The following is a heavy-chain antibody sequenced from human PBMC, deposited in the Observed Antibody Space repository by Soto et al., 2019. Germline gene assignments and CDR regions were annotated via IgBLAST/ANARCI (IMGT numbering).Heavy chain of an antibody. CDR1: GFTFSSYS. V-gene: IGHV3-21*01. D-gene: IGHD4-17*01. CDR3: ARGPSPGAYFYGDYGGGINRPEIYAFDI. J-gene: IGHJ3*02. CDR2: ISSSSSYI. Sequence: GGSLRLSCAASGFTFSSYSMNWVRQAPGKGLEWVSSISSSSSYIYYADSVKGRFTISRDNAKNSLYLKMNSLRAEDTAVYYCARGPSPGAYFYGDYGGGINRPEIYAFDIWGQGTMVTVSS.